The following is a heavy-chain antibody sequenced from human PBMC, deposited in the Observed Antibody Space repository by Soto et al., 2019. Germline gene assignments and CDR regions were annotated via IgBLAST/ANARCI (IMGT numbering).Heavy chain of an antibody. CDR3: ARESGDSSGWSYYFDY. J-gene: IGHJ4*02. CDR2: IYHSGST. CDR1: GGSISSSSYY. D-gene: IGHD6-19*01. V-gene: IGHV4-39*02. Sequence: QLQLQESGPGLVKPSETLSLTCTVSGGSISSSSYYWGWIRQPPGKGLEWIGSIYHSGSTYYNPSLKSRVTISVDTSKNQFSLKLSSVTAADTAVYYCARESGDSSGWSYYFDYWGQGTLVTVSS.